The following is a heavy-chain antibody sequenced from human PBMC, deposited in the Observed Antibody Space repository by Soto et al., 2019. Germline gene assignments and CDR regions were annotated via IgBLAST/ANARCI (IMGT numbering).Heavy chain of an antibody. CDR3: AKDARRWRAYYFDY. Sequence: GGSLRLSCAASGFTFSSYCMHWVRQAPGKGLEWVAVISYDGSNKYYADSVKGRFTISRDNSKNTLYLQMNSLRAEDTAVYYCAKDARRWRAYYFDYWGQRTLVTVSS. J-gene: IGHJ4*02. CDR2: ISYDGSNK. CDR1: GFTFSSYC. D-gene: IGHD2-15*01. V-gene: IGHV3-30*18.